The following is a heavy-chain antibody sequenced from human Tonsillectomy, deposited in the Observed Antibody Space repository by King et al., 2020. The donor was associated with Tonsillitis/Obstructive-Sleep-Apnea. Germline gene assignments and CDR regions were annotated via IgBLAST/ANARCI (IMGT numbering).Heavy chain of an antibody. CDR3: ARDRSSSPPPDI. V-gene: IGHV3-33*01. D-gene: IGHD6-13*01. J-gene: IGHJ3*02. Sequence: VQLVESGGGVVQPGKSLRLSCEASGFSFSSYGMHWVRQAPGKGLEWGAVIWNDGSNKYYTDSVKGRFTISRDNSKNTLYLEMNSLRVEDTGVYYCARDRSSSPPPDIWGQGTMVTVSS. CDR1: GFSFSSYG. CDR2: IWNDGSNK.